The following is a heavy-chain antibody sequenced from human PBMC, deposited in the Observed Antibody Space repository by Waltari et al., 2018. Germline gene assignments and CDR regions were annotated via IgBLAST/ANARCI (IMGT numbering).Heavy chain of an antibody. CDR3: ARGNVGRYFGDSKGSYYGMDV. V-gene: IGHV4-34*01. Sequence: QVQLQQWGAGLLQPSATLSLTCAVYGGSFSCYYLSGVPQPPGKGLEWIGEIDHRGSSNYTPSLKSRVTVSVDASKKQFSLKLSSVTAADTAVYYCARGNVGRYFGDSKGSYYGMDVWGQGTTVTVSS. CDR1: GGSFSCYY. J-gene: IGHJ6*02. CDR2: IDHRGSS. D-gene: IGHD3-10*01.